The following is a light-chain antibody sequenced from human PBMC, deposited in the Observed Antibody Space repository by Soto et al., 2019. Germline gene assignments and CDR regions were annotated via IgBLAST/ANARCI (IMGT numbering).Light chain of an antibody. J-gene: IGKJ4*01. Sequence: EIVLTQSTGTLSLSPGERATLSCRARQRVSSSYLAWYHQRPGQSPRLLIYGASSRATGIPDSFSGSGSGTDFTLTISRLEPEDFAVYYWQQYGSPLNFGGGTKVEIK. V-gene: IGKV3-20*01. CDR1: QRVSSSY. CDR2: GAS. CDR3: QQYGSPLN.